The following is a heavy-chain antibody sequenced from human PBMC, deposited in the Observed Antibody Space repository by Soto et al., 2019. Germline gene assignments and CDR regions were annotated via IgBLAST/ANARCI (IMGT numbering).Heavy chain of an antibody. CDR3: ARGGPESTVTIPDIYYYYGMDV. J-gene: IGHJ6*02. Sequence: GASVKVSCKASGYTFTSYAMPWVRQAPGQRLEWMGWINAGNGNTKYSQKFQGRVTITRDTSASTAYMELSSLRSEDTAVYYCARGGPESTVTIPDIYYYYGMDVWGQGTTVTVSS. D-gene: IGHD4-17*01. CDR1: GYTFTSYA. V-gene: IGHV1-3*01. CDR2: INAGNGNT.